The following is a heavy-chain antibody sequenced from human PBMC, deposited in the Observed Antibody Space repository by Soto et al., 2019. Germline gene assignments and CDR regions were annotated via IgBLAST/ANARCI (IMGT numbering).Heavy chain of an antibody. Sequence: PGGSLRLSCAVSGFTVSSNYMNWVRQAPGKGLEWVSFIYSGGNTYYADSVKCRFTISRDNSKNMLYLQMNSLRVEDTAVYYCAREVRVRGFAFDIWGQGTMVTVSS. CDR1: GFTVSSNY. CDR3: AREVRVRGFAFDI. D-gene: IGHD3-3*01. CDR2: IYSGGNT. V-gene: IGHV3-66*01. J-gene: IGHJ3*02.